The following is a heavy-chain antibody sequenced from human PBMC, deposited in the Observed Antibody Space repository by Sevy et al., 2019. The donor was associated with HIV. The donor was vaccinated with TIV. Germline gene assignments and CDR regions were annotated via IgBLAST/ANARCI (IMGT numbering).Heavy chain of an antibody. D-gene: IGHD2-2*01. J-gene: IGHJ3*01. Sequence: GGSLRLSCAASGFTFSSYGMHWVRQAPGKGLEWVAIIWYDGSNKYDADSVMSPFTISRDNSKNTLFLQMDSLRVEDTAVYYCARPTCSSTSCLKEGDAFDFWGQGTMVTVSS. CDR1: GFTFSSYG. CDR3: ARPTCSSTSCLKEGDAFDF. V-gene: IGHV3-33*01. CDR2: IWYDGSNK.